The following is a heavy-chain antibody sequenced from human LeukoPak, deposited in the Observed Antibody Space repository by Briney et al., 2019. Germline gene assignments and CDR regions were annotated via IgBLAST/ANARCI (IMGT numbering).Heavy chain of an antibody. V-gene: IGHV1-2*02. D-gene: IGHD5-18*01. CDR2: INPNSGGT. Sequence: ASVKVSCKASGYTFTGYYMHWVRQAPGQGLEWMGWINPNSGGTNYAQKFQGRVTMTRDTSISTAYMELSRLRSDDTAVYYCARSGYSHGAYWSFDYWGQGTLVTVSS. J-gene: IGHJ4*02. CDR1: GYTFTGYY. CDR3: ARSGYSHGAYWSFDY.